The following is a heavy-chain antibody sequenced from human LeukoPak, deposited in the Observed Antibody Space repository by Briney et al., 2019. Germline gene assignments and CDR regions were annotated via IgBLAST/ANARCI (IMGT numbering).Heavy chain of an antibody. J-gene: IGHJ4*02. CDR3: ARLFDY. Sequence: PSETLSLTCTVSGGSISSRSYYXXXIRQPPGKGLEWIGTIYYSGIPYYSPSLESRVTISVDTSKNQFSLKLTSVTAADTAVYYCARLFDYWGQGTLVTVSS. CDR2: IYYSGIP. CDR1: GGSISSRSYY. V-gene: IGHV4-39*01.